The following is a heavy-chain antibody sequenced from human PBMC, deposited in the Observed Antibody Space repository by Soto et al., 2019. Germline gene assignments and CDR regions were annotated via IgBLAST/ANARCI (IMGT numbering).Heavy chain of an antibody. CDR2: INPSGGST. CDR1: GYTFTSYY. CDR3: AGALSRVFWSFYSRHYGMDV. Sequence: ASVKVSCKASGYTFTSYYMHWVRQAPGQGLEWMGIINPSGGSTSYAQKFQGRVTMTRDTSTSTVYMELSSLRSEDTAVYYCAGALSRVFWSFYSRHYGMDVWGQGTTVTVSS. V-gene: IGHV1-46*01. J-gene: IGHJ6*02. D-gene: IGHD3-3*01.